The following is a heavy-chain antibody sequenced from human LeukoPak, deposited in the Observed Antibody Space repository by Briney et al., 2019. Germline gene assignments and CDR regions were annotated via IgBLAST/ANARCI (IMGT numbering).Heavy chain of an antibody. J-gene: IGHJ4*02. CDR1: GFTFSLYD. CDR2: IWYDGSNK. Sequence: GGSLRLSCAASGFTFSLYDMHWVRQAPGKGLEWVAVIWYDGSNKYYADSVKGRFTISRDNSENTLYLQLNSLRAEDTAVYYCARDDFGDYGDYWGQGTLVTVSS. D-gene: IGHD4-17*01. V-gene: IGHV3-33*08. CDR3: ARDDFGDYGDY.